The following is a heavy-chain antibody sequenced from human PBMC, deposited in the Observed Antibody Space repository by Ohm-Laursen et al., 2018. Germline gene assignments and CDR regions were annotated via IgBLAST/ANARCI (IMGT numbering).Heavy chain of an antibody. J-gene: IGHJ4*02. D-gene: IGHD2-8*01. CDR3: AKDPPKLYQFPPGRF. Sequence: SLRLSCAASGFTFSSYAMSWVRQAPGKGLEWVSAISSSGGSTYYADSVKGRFTISRDNSKNTLYRQMNSLRAEDTAVYYCAKDPPKLYQFPPGRFWGQGTLVTVSS. CDR1: GFTFSSYA. V-gene: IGHV3-23*01. CDR2: ISSSGGST.